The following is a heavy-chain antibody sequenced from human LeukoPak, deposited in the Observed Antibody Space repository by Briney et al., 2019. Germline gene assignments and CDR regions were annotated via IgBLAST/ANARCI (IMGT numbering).Heavy chain of an antibody. V-gene: IGHV4-34*01. Sequence: SETLSLTCAVYGGSFSGYYWSWIRQPPGKGLEWIGEINHSGSTNYNPSLKSRVTISVDTSKNQFSLKLRSVTAADTAVYYCARGGYQLLSFHWFDPWGQGTLVTVSS. CDR3: ARGGYQLLSFHWFDP. D-gene: IGHD2-2*01. CDR1: GGSFSGYY. CDR2: INHSGST. J-gene: IGHJ5*02.